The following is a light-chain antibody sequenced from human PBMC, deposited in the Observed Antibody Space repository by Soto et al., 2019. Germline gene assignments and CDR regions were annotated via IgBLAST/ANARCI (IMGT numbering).Light chain of an antibody. CDR2: DAS. CDR1: QSVSGW. V-gene: IGKV1-5*01. CDR3: QQYNTYSPERT. J-gene: IGKJ1*01. Sequence: DIRMTQSPSTLSASVGDTVTVTCRASQSVSGWLAWYQQKPGKAPKLLIYDASSLESGVPSRFSGSGSGTEFTLTISSLQPDDFATYYCQQYNTYSPERTFGQGTKVDIK.